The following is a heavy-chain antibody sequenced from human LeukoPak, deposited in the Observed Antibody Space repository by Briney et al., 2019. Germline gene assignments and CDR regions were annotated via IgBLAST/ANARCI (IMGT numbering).Heavy chain of an antibody. Sequence: GASVKVSCKASGYTFTSYGISWVRQAPGQGLEWMGLINPTGGSTGYAQKFQGRVTMTRDMSTSTDYMELSSLRSEDTAIYYCARDNSVGDSAWWFDPWGQGTLVTVSS. J-gene: IGHJ5*02. CDR2: INPTGGST. D-gene: IGHD5-12*01. V-gene: IGHV1-46*01. CDR1: GYTFTSYG. CDR3: ARDNSVGDSAWWFDP.